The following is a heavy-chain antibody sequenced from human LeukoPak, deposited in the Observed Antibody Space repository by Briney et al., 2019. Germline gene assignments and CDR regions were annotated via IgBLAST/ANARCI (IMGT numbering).Heavy chain of an antibody. J-gene: IGHJ6*02. D-gene: IGHD4-23*01. CDR1: GGSISSSSYY. CDR2: IYYSGST. CDR3: ARRNTVDPYYYYGMDV. Sequence: PSETLSLTCTVSGGSISSSSYYWGWTRQPPGKGLEWIGSIYYSGSTYYNPSLKSRVTISVDTSKNQFSLKLNSVTAADTAVYYCARRNTVDPYYYYGMDVWGQGTTVTVSS. V-gene: IGHV4-39*07.